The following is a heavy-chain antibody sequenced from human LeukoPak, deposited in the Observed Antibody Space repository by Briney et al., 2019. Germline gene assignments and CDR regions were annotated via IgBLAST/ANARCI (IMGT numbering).Heavy chain of an antibody. Sequence: GRSLRLSCAASGFTFSSYAMSWVRQAPGKGLEWVSVISGSGGGTYYADSVKGRFTISRDNSKNTLYLQMNSLRAEDTAVYYCANLALYCSSSGCYLLDYWGQGTLVTVSS. D-gene: IGHD2-15*01. CDR1: GFTFSSYA. V-gene: IGHV3-23*01. CDR2: ISGSGGGT. J-gene: IGHJ4*02. CDR3: ANLALYCSSSGCYLLDY.